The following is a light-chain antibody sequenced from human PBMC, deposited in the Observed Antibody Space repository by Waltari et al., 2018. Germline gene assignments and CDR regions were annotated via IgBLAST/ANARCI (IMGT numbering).Light chain of an antibody. CDR3: QQYDNPQFT. CDR1: QDISQY. J-gene: IGKJ3*01. V-gene: IGKV1-33*01. Sequence: DIQLTQSPSSLSASVGDRVTITCQASQDISQYLHWYQQKPGKAPKLLIYDASTLEVGVPSRFSGSGSGTDFTFSISSLQPEDFATYFCQQYDNPQFTFGPGTKVDIK. CDR2: DAS.